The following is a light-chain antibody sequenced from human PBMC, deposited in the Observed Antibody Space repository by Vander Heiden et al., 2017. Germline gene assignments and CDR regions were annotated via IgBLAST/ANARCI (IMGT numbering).Light chain of an antibody. CDR3: SSYTSSSTLEV. Sequence: QSALTQPASVSGSPGPSITISCTGTSSDVGGYNYVSWYQQHPGKAPKLMIYEVKNRPSGVSNRFSGSKSGNTASLTISGLQAEDEADYYCSSYTSSSTLEVFGTGTKVTVL. CDR1: SSDVGGYNY. J-gene: IGLJ1*01. CDR2: EVK. V-gene: IGLV2-14*01.